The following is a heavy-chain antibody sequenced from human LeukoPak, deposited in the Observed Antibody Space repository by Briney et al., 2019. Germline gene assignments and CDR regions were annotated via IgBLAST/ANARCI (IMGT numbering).Heavy chain of an antibody. D-gene: IGHD3/OR15-3a*01. V-gene: IGHV3-30*03. CDR3: ATDWTSKEGRKFDS. CDR2: IAHDETYN. CDR1: GFPFSNYG. Sequence: GGSLRLSCVGSGFPFSNYGLHWVRQPPGKGLEWVAVIAHDETYNSYAGSVRGRFAISRDNARNTMYLQMNSLRTEDTAVYYCATDWTSKEGRKFDSWGQGSLVTVSS. J-gene: IGHJ4*02.